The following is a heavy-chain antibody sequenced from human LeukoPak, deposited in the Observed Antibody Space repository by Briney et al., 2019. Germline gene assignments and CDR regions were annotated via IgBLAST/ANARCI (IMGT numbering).Heavy chain of an antibody. D-gene: IGHD5-18*01. J-gene: IGHJ6*02. CDR2: INHSGST. CDR1: GGSFSGYY. V-gene: IGHV4-34*01. CDR3: ARELGGPSDSYGTYYYYYGMDV. Sequence: SETLSLTCAVYGGSFSGYYWSWIRQPPGKGLEWIGEINHSGSTNYNPSLKSRVTISVDTSKNQFSLKLSSVTAADTAVYYCARELGGPSDSYGTYYYYYGMDVWGQGTTVTVSS.